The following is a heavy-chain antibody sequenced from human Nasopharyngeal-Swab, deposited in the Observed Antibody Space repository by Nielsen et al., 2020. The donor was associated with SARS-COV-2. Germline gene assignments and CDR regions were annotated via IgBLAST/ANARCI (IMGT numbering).Heavy chain of an antibody. J-gene: IGHJ6*02. CDR1: GYTFTSYW. Sequence: GESLKISCKGSGYTFTSYWISWVRQMPGKGLEWMGRIDPSDSYTNYNPSFQGHVTISVDKSISTAYLQWSSLKASDTAMYYCARGRPSSGSSAYYYPGMDVWGQGTTVTVSS. CDR2: IDPSDSYT. CDR3: ARGRPSSGSSAYYYPGMDV. V-gene: IGHV5-10-1*01. D-gene: IGHD1-26*01.